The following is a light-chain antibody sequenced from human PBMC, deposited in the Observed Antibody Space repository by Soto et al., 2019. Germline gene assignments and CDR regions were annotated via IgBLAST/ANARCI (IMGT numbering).Light chain of an antibody. CDR3: ISYAGSNKPA. Sequence: QSALTQPPSASGYPGQSVAISCSGTSSDVGGYNYVSWYQQHPGKAPKLMIYDVNKRPSGVPDRFSGSKSGNTASLTVSGLQADDEADYYCISYAGSNKPAFGGGTKLTVL. CDR1: SSDVGGYNY. V-gene: IGLV2-8*01. J-gene: IGLJ2*01. CDR2: DVN.